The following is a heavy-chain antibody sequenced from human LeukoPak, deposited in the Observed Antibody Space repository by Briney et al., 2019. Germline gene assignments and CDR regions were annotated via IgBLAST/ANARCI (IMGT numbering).Heavy chain of an antibody. J-gene: IGHJ6*03. CDR2: IRSKAFGGTT. V-gene: IGHV3-49*03. Sequence: PGRSLRLSCTASGFTFGDFAMSWFRQAPGKGLEWVGFIRSKAFGGTTEYAASVKGRFTISRDDSKSIAYLQMNSLKTEDTAVYYCTRDPRKFTSVAGIILYGRYYMDVWGRGTTVTVSS. CDR3: TRDPRKFTSVAGIILYGRYYMDV. CDR1: GFTFGDFA. D-gene: IGHD6-19*01.